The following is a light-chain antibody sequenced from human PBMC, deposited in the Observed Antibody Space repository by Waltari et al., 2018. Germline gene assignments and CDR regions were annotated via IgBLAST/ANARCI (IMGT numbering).Light chain of an antibody. CDR3: AAWDDSLSGRV. V-gene: IGLV1-47*01. CDR1: TPNIGTNY. Sequence: QSVLTQPPSASGTPGQRVTISCSGSTPNIGTNYVYWYQQFPGTAPKLLIYRNDQRPSGVPDRFSGSKSGTSASLAISGLRSEDEADYYCAAWDDSLSGRVFGGGT. CDR2: RND. J-gene: IGLJ3*02.